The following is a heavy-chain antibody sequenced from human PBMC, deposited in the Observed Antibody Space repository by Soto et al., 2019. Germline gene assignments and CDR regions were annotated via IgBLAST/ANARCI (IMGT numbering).Heavy chain of an antibody. J-gene: IGHJ5*02. CDR1: GFTFSSYG. CDR3: ARDKPAYCSGGSCYRRNWFDP. D-gene: IGHD2-15*01. V-gene: IGHV3-33*01. CDR2: IWYDGSNK. Sequence: GGSLRLSCAASGFTFSSYGMHWVRQAPGKGLEWVAVIWYDGSNKYYADSVKGRFTISRDNSKNTLYLQMNSLRAEDTAVYYCARDKPAYCSGGSCYRRNWFDPWGQGTPGHRLL.